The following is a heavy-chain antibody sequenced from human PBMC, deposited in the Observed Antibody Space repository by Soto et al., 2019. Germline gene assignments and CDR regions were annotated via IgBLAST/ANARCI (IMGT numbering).Heavy chain of an antibody. CDR3: ASVIGGLYYFDY. CDR1: GYTFTSYA. Sequence: ASVKVSCKASGYTFTSYAMHWVRQAPGQRLEWMGWINAGNGNTKYSQKFQGRVTITRDTSASTAYMELSSLRSEGTAVYYCASVIGGLYYFDYWGQGALVTVSS. V-gene: IGHV1-3*01. CDR2: INAGNGNT. J-gene: IGHJ4*02. D-gene: IGHD3-16*01.